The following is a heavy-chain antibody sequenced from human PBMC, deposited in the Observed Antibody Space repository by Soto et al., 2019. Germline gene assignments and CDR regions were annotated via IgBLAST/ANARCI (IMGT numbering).Heavy chain of an antibody. D-gene: IGHD5-18*01. CDR2: IWSDGSNK. CDR1: GFTFSTYG. V-gene: IGHV3-33*01. Sequence: PGGSLRLSCAASGFTFSTYGMHWVRQAPGKGLEWVAIIWSDGSNKYYTDSVKGRFTISRDNSKNTLYLQMNSLRAEDTAVYYYARDRGPGYSYGFYFDYWGQGALVTVSS. J-gene: IGHJ4*02. CDR3: ARDRGPGYSYGFYFDY.